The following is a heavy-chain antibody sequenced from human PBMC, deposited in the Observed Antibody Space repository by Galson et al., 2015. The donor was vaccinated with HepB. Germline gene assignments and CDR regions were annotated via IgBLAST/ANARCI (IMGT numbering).Heavy chain of an antibody. CDR3: ARKGYHDAFDI. D-gene: IGHD2-15*01. Sequence: SVKVSCKASGGTFSNYGINWVRQAPGQGLEWMGGILPIFVIANYAQRFQGRVTITADKSTSTAYMELSSLRSEDTAVYFCARKGYHDAFDIWGQGTMVTVSS. CDR2: ILPIFVIA. J-gene: IGHJ3*02. V-gene: IGHV1-69*10. CDR1: GGTFSNYG.